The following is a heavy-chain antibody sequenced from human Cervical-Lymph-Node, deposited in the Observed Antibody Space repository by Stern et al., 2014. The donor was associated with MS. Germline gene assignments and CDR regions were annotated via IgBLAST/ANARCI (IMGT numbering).Heavy chain of an antibody. V-gene: IGHV4-61*02. D-gene: IGHD3-9*01. CDR1: GGSISSGNYY. J-gene: IGHJ3*02. CDR2: IYSSGST. CDR3: ARGNYDVLTDNGGHGFDI. Sequence: VQLVESGPGLVKPSQTLSLTCTVSGGSISSGNYYWSWIRQPAGEGLEWIGRIYSSGSTQYNPPLKSRVTISADTSPTQFSPRLSSVTAADTAVYYCARGNYDVLTDNGGHGFDIWGQGTMVTVSS.